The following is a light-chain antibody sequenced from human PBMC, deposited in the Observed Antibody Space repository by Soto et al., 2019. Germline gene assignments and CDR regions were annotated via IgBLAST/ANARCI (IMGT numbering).Light chain of an antibody. V-gene: IGKV1-9*01. CDR3: QQLNSYPLT. CDR1: QGISSY. CDR2: AAS. J-gene: IGKJ4*01. Sequence: DIQLTQSPSFLSASVGDRVTITCRASQGISSYLAWYQQKPGKAPKLLIYAASTLQSGVPSRFSGSGSWTEFTLTISSLQPEDFATYYCQQLNSYPLTFGGGTKVDI.